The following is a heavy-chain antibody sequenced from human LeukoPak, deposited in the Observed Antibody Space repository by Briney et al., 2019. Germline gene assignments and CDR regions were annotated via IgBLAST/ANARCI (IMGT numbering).Heavy chain of an antibody. CDR1: GGSISSYY. Sequence: SETLSLTCTVSGGSISSYYWSWIRQPAGKGLERIGRIYTSGSTNYNPSLKSRVTMSVDTSKNQFSLKPSSVTAADTAVYYCARDRDFGYYYYYMDVWGKGTTVTVSS. D-gene: IGHD3-10*01. V-gene: IGHV4-4*07. J-gene: IGHJ6*03. CDR3: ARDRDFGYYYYYMDV. CDR2: IYTSGST.